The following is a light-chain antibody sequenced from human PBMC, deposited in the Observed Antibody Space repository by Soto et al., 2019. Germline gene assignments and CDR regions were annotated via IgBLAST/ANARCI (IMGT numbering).Light chain of an antibody. CDR2: GAS. Sequence: EILMTQSPATLSVSPGERATLSCRASQSVSSSYLAWYQQKPGQAPRLLIYGASSRATGIPDRFSGSGSGTDFTLTISSLEPEDFAVYYCQQRSNWPITFGQGTRLEIK. V-gene: IGKV3D-20*02. J-gene: IGKJ5*01. CDR1: QSVSSSY. CDR3: QQRSNWPIT.